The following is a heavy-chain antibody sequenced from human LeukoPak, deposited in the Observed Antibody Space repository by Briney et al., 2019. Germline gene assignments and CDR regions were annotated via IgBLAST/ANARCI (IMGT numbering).Heavy chain of an antibody. CDR3: ATVNYDSSGYYDLSPRRNWFDP. J-gene: IGHJ5*02. CDR2: MNPNSGNT. V-gene: IGHV1-8*01. CDR1: GYTFTSYD. D-gene: IGHD3-22*01. Sequence: ASVKVSCKASGYTFTSYDINWVRQATGQGLEWMGWMNPNSGNTGYAQKFQGRVTMTEDTSTDTAYMDLSSLRSEDTAVYYCATVNYDSSGYYDLSPRRNWFDPWGQGTLVTVSS.